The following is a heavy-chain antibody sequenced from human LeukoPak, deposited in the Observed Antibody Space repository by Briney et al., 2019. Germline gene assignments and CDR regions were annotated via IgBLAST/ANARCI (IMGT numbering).Heavy chain of an antibody. V-gene: IGHV3-7*01. CDR2: IKRDGSEK. CDR3: AKDVVVVIRHNFDY. CDR1: GFTFSSYW. D-gene: IGHD3-22*01. J-gene: IGHJ4*02. Sequence: PGGSLRLSCAASGFTFSSYWMTWVRQAPGKGLEWVANIKRDGSEKHYVDSVKGRFTISRDNSKNTLYLQMNSLRAEDTAVYYCAKDVVVVIRHNFDYWGQGTLVTVSS.